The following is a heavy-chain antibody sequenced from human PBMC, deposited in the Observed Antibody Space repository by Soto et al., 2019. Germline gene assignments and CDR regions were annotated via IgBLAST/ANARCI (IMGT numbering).Heavy chain of an antibody. CDR2: IYHSGST. Sequence: ILSLTCTVSGDTIISYYWSWIRQTPGKGLEWIGYIYHSGSTYYNPSLKSRVTISVDRSKNQFSLKLSSLTAADTAVYYFARYRNPCGKGILVT. CDR1: GDTIISYY. V-gene: IGHV4-30-2*01. D-gene: IGHD1-20*01. J-gene: IGHJ5*02. CDR3: ARYRNP.